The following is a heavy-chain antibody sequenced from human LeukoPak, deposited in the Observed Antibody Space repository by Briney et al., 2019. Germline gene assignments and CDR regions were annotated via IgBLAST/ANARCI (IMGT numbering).Heavy chain of an antibody. J-gene: IGHJ1*01. CDR3: AKDGAWAVAKNFGL. CDR2: ISYDGSKT. V-gene: IGHV3-30*18. D-gene: IGHD6-19*01. Sequence: PGRSLRLSCAASGFTFDGYGMHWVRQAPGKGLEWVADISYDGSKTHYVDSVRGRFRISRADSKKTLFLEMNSLRVEDTAVYYCAKDGAWAVAKNFGLWGQGTLVTVSS. CDR1: GFTFDGYG.